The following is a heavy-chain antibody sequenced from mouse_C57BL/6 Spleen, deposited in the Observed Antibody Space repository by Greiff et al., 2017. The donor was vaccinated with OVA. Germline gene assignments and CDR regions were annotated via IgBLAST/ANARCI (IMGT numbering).Heavy chain of an antibody. CDR1: GFTFSSYA. D-gene: IGHD1-1*01. V-gene: IGHV5-9-1*02. Sequence: EVNVVESGEGLVKPGGSLKLSCAASGFTFSSYAMSWVRQTPEKRLEWVAYISSGGDYIYYADTVKGRFTISRDNARNTLYLQMSSLKSEDTAMYYCTREDYYGSSYAYWGQGTLVTVSA. J-gene: IGHJ3*01. CDR3: TREDYYGSSYAY. CDR2: ISSGGDYI.